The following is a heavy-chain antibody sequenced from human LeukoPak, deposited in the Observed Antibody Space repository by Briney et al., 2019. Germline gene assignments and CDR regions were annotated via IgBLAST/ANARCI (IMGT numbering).Heavy chain of an antibody. V-gene: IGHV4-59*08. CDR3: ARHCSGGSCYSDWYFDL. D-gene: IGHD2-15*01. Sequence: SETLSLTCTVSGGSISSYYWSWIRQPPGKGLEWIGYIYYSGSTNYNPSLKSRVTISVDTSKNRFSLKLSSVTAADTAVYYCARHCSGGSCYSDWYFDLWGRGTLVTVSS. J-gene: IGHJ2*01. CDR1: GGSISSYY. CDR2: IYYSGST.